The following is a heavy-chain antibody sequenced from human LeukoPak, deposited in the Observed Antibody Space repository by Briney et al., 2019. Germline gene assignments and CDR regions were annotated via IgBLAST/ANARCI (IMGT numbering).Heavy chain of an antibody. CDR3: ARAEREFSGTGGYFDS. CDR1: GGSISRGGYY. J-gene: IGHJ4*02. D-gene: IGHD2-15*01. V-gene: IGHV4-31*03. Sequence: SQTPSLTCPVSGGSISRGGYYWSWVRQRPGKGLEWIGYIYYSGSTYYNPSLESRVSISLDTSRNQSSLDLNSMTAADTAVYYCARAEREFSGTGGYFDSWGQGILVIVSS. CDR2: IYYSGST.